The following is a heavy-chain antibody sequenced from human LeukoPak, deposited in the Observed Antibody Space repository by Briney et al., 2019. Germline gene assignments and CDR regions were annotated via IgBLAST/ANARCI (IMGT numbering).Heavy chain of an antibody. CDR3: ARYFSGRGYSYADGDY. D-gene: IGHD5-18*01. V-gene: IGHV1-8*01. CDR2: MNPNSGHT. CDR1: GYTFTSYD. Sequence: ASVKVSCKASGYTFTSYDINWVRQATGQGLEWMGWMNPNSGHTGYAHKFQGRITMTRDTSIGTAYMELSGLRFEDTAVYYCARYFSGRGYSYADGDYWGQGTLVTVSS. J-gene: IGHJ4*02.